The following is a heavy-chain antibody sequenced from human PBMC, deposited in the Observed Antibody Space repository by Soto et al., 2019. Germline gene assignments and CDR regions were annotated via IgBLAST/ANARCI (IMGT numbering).Heavy chain of an antibody. J-gene: IGHJ6*03. CDR1: GFTLSSYG. CDR3: ARDSKDCSSTSCYPYYYYYYYMDV. CDR2: IWYDGSNK. D-gene: IGHD2-2*01. Sequence: GGSLRLSCAASGFTLSSYGMHWVRQAPGKGLEWVAVIWYDGSNKYYADSVKGRFTISRDNSKNTLYLQMNSLRAEDTAVYYCARDSKDCSSTSCYPYYYYYYYMDVWGKGTTVTVSS. V-gene: IGHV3-33*01.